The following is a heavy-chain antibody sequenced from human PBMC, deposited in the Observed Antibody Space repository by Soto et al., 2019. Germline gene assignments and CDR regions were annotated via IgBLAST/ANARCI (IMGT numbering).Heavy chain of an antibody. CDR3: ARDYGQSRDIFDI. D-gene: IGHD2-15*01. J-gene: IGHJ3*02. CDR2: INPNSGGT. CDR1: GDFFTDYY. V-gene: IGHV1-2*02. Sequence: QVQLVQSGAEVKKPGASVKVSCTASGDFFTDYYIHWVRQAPGQGLEWMGWINPNSGGTTFAENFEARVTLTRDTSISTVYMELSRLRVDDTAVYYCARDYGQSRDIFDIWGQGTMVTVSS.